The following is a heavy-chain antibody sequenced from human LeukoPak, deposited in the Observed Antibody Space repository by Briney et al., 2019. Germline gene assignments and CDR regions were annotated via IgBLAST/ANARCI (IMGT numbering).Heavy chain of an antibody. CDR3: ALGDILTGYWAEYFVY. J-gene: IGHJ4*02. V-gene: IGHV1-18*01. CDR2: IYGYNGNT. CDR1: GYTFTTYG. Sequence: GASVKVSCKTSGYTFTTYGLSWVRQAPGQGLEWMGWIYGYNGNTNYAPKFQDRVTMTTDTSTRTAYVELKNLRSDDTAVYYCALGDILTGYWAEYFVYWGQGTLVAVSS. D-gene: IGHD3-9*01.